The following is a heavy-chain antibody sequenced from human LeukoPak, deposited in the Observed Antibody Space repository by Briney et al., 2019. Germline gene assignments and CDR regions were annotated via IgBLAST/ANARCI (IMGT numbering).Heavy chain of an antibody. CDR2: MTPNSGDT. D-gene: IGHD5-18*01. Sequence: ASVKVSCKASGYTFTSYDINWVRQATGQGLEWMGWMTPNSGDTGYAQKFQGRVTMTRNTSISTAYMELSSLRSEDTAVYYCARDPGHSYVQPSAPPYWGQGTLVTVSS. CDR1: GYTFTSYD. J-gene: IGHJ4*02. V-gene: IGHV1-8*01. CDR3: ARDPGHSYVQPSAPPY.